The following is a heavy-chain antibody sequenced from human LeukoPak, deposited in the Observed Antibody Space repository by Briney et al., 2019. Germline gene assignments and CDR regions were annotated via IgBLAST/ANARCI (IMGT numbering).Heavy chain of an antibody. CDR2: INPNSGGT. CDR3: ARAPRYCTDGVCTQDYYYYMDI. Sequence: ASVKVSCRSSGYTFTAYYMHWVRQAPGEGLEWMGWINPNSGGTNYAQKLQGRVTMTRDTSISTVYMELSRLTSDDTAVYFCARAPRYCTDGVCTQDYYYYMDIWGKGTTVTVSS. J-gene: IGHJ6*03. CDR1: GYTFTAYY. D-gene: IGHD2-8*01. V-gene: IGHV1-2*02.